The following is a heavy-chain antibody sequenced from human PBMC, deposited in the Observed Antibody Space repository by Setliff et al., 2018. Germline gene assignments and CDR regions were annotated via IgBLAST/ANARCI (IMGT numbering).Heavy chain of an antibody. J-gene: IGHJ3*02. CDR1: GGSSNSRTYY. D-gene: IGHD7-27*01. CDR2: MYGNS. CDR3: ARGPGAATGECFDI. V-gene: IGHV4-61*02. Sequence: SETLSLTCTVSGGSSNSRTYYWSWIRQSAGKGLEWIGRMYGNSNYNPSLKSRVTMSIDTSKNKFSLKLSSVTAADTAVYYGARGPGAATGECFDIWGQGTMVTVSS.